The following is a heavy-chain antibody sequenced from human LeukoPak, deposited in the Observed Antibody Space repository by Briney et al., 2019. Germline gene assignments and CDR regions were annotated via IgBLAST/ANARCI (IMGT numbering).Heavy chain of an antibody. J-gene: IGHJ4*02. CDR2: MSSRGNNK. CDR3: ARDSHAPDTVTVSCSFDY. Sequence: GGSLRLSCVASGFSISSYAMHWVRQAPGKGLEWVAVMSSRGNNKYYAGSVKGRFTISRDNSRNTLYLEMNNLRAEDTAVYYCARDSHAPDTVTVSCSFDYWGQGTLVTVSS. V-gene: IGHV3-30-3*01. CDR1: GFSISSYA. D-gene: IGHD5-18*01.